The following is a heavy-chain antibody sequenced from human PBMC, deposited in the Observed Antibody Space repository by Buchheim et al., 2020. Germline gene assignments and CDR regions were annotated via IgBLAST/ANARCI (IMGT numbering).Heavy chain of an antibody. D-gene: IGHD6-13*01. J-gene: IGHJ6*02. CDR1: GGSISSSSYY. CDR2: IYYSGST. Sequence: QLQLQESGPGLVKPSETLSLTCTVSGGSISSSSYYWGWIRQPPGKGLEWIGSIYYSGSTYYNPSLKSRVTISVDTSKNQFSLKLSSVTGADTAVYYCARQAGASFYYYYYYGMDVWGQGTT. V-gene: IGHV4-39*01. CDR3: ARQAGASFYYYYYYGMDV.